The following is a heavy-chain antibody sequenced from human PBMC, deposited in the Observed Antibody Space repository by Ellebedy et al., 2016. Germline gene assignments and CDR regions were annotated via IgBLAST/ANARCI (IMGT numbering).Heavy chain of an antibody. CDR1: GFTFSSYA. D-gene: IGHD1-26*01. CDR2: ISGSGTST. J-gene: IGHJ4*02. V-gene: IGHV3-23*01. CDR3: ASFSGSYRNLDY. Sequence: GGSLRLSCAASGFTFSSYAMSWVRQAPGKGLEWVSSISGSGTSTYYADSVKGRFTISRDNSKNTRYLQMNSLRAEDTAVYYCASFSGSYRNLDYWGQGTLVTVSS.